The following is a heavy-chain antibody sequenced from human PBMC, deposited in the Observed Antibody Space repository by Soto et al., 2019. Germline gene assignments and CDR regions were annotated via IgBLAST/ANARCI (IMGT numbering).Heavy chain of an antibody. CDR1: GFTFSSYA. Sequence: QVQLVESGGGVVQPGRSLRLSCAASGFTFSSYAMHWVRQAPGKGLEWVAVVSYDGSNKYYADSVKGRFTTSRDNSKNTLYLQMNSLRAEDTAVYYCARDDCISTSCYWVWGQGTLVTVSS. J-gene: IGHJ4*02. D-gene: IGHD2-2*01. V-gene: IGHV3-30-3*01. CDR2: VSYDGSNK. CDR3: ARDDCISTSCYWV.